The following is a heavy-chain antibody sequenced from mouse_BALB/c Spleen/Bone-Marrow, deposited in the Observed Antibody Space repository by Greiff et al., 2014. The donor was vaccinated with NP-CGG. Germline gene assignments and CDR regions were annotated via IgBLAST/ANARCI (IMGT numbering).Heavy chain of an antibody. D-gene: IGHD4-1*02. CDR1: GFTFSSYG. CDR2: INNGGTYT. Sequence: DVMLVESGGDLVKPGGSLKLSCAASGFTFSSYGMSWVRQTPDQRLEWVATINNGGTYTYYPDSVKGRFTISRDNAKNTLYLQMSSPKSEDAAMYYCALNGDSAYWGQGTLVTVSA. CDR3: ALNGDSAY. V-gene: IGHV5-6*02. J-gene: IGHJ3*01.